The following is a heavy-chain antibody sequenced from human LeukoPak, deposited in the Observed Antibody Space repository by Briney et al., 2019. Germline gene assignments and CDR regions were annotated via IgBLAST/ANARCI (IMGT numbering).Heavy chain of an antibody. CDR1: GFTFSLYG. CDR2: ISNDGNNI. V-gene: IGHV3-30*03. D-gene: IGHD1-14*01. CDR3: ATLTPGIRIDY. Sequence: GGSLRLSCAASGFTFSLYGMLWVRQAPGKGLECVATISNDGNNIYYADSVKGRFAISRDNFKTILSLQMNSLRVEDTGVYYCATLTPGIRIDYWGRGTLVSVSS. J-gene: IGHJ4*02.